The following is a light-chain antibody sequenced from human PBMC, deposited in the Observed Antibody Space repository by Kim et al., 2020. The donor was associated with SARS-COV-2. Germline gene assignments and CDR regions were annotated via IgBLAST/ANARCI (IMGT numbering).Light chain of an antibody. J-gene: IGKJ4*01. Sequence: EIVLTQSPGTLSLSPGERATLSCRASQSVSSSYLAWYQQKPGQAPRLFIYGASSRATGIPDRFSGSGSGTDFTLTISRLEPEDFAVYYCQQYSSSPLTFGGGTKVDIK. CDR1: QSVSSSY. CDR2: GAS. CDR3: QQYSSSPLT. V-gene: IGKV3-20*01.